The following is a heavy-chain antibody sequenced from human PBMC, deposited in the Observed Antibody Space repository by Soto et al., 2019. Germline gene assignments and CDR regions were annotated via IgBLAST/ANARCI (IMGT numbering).Heavy chain of an antibody. CDR3: ARAAGYCSSTSCRRDNWFDP. V-gene: IGHV3-33*01. J-gene: IGHJ5*02. D-gene: IGHD2-2*01. CDR1: GFTFSSYG. CDR2: IWYDGSNK. Sequence: GGSLRLSCAASGFTFSSYGMHWVRQAPGKGLEWVAVIWYDGSNKYYADSVKGRFTISRDNSKNTLYLQMNSLRAEDTAVYYCARAAGYCSSTSCRRDNWFDPWGQGTLVTVSS.